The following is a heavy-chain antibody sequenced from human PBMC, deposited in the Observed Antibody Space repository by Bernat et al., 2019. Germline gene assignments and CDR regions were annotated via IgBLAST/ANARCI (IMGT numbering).Heavy chain of an antibody. Sequence: EVQLLESGGGLVQPGGSLRLPCAASGFTFSSYAMSWVRQAPGKGLEWVSAISGSGGSTYYADSVKGRFTISRDNSKNTLYLQMNSLRAEDTAVYYCAKDFYDFWSGYSSAFDIWGQGTMVTVSS. D-gene: IGHD3-3*01. J-gene: IGHJ3*02. CDR1: GFTFSSYA. V-gene: IGHV3-23*01. CDR2: ISGSGGST. CDR3: AKDFYDFWSGYSSAFDI.